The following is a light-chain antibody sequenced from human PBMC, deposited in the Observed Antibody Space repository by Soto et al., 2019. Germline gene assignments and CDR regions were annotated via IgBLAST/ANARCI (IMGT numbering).Light chain of an antibody. CDR3: QPYNNWPRT. V-gene: IGKV3-15*01. CDR1: QSVSSN. CDR2: GAS. Sequence: EIVMTQSPGTLSVSPGERATLSCRASQSVSSNLAWYQQKPGQAPRLLIYGASTRATGIPARFSGSRSGTEFTLTISSLQSEDFAVYYCQPYNNWPRTFGQGTKVEIK. J-gene: IGKJ1*01.